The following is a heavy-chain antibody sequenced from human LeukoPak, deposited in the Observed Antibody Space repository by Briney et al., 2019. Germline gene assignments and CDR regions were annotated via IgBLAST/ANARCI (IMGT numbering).Heavy chain of an antibody. V-gene: IGHV3-48*03. CDR3: ARDGPRVAASLWGFDD. CDR1: GFTFSSYE. Sequence: PGGSLRLSCAASGFTFSSYEMNWVRQAPGKGLEGVSYISSSGSTIYYADSVKGRFTISRDNAKNSLYLQMNSLRAEDTAVYYCARDGPRVAASLWGFDDWGQGTLVTVSS. D-gene: IGHD6-13*01. CDR2: ISSSGSTI. J-gene: IGHJ4*02.